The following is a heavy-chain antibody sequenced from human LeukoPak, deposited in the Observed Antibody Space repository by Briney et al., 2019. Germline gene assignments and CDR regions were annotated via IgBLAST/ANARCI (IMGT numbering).Heavy chain of an antibody. D-gene: IGHD6-13*01. CDR2: TYYRSKWYN. Sequence: SQTLSLTCAISGDSVSSNSAAWNWIRQSPSRGLEWLGRTYYRSKWYNDYAVSVKSRITINPDTFKNQFSLQLNSVTPEDTAVYYCARGRGQLVYENYYYYSMDVWGQGTTVTVSS. CDR3: ARGRGQLVYENYYYYSMDV. V-gene: IGHV6-1*01. J-gene: IGHJ6*02. CDR1: GDSVSSNSAA.